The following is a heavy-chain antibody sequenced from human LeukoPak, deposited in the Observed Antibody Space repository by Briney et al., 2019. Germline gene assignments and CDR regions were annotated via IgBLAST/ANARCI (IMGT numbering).Heavy chain of an antibody. D-gene: IGHD2-2*01. CDR3: ARVRCSSTSCPAAGYYFDY. CDR2: ISKSSSYI. CDR1: GFTFSSYT. J-gene: IGHJ4*02. V-gene: IGHV3-21*01. Sequence: PGGSLRLSCAASGFTFSSYTMTWVRQAPGKGLDWVSSISKSSSYIYYADSVKGRFTISRDSAKNSLYLQMSSLRAEDTAVYYCARVRCSSTSCPAAGYYFDYWGQGTLVTVSS.